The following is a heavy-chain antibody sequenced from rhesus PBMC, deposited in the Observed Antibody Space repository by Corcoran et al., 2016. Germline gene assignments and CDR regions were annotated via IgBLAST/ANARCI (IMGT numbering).Heavy chain of an antibody. Sequence: QVQLQESGPGLVKPSETLSLTCAVSGGSFSGYYWGWIRQPPGTGLEWIGYISGSSGSTDYTPSLKRRVTISTDTSKNQFSLKLRSVTAADTAVYYCARAPYNIWTGYYIDYWGQGVLVTVSS. CDR2: ISGSSGST. J-gene: IGHJ4*01. CDR3: ARAPYNIWTGYYIDY. CDR1: GGSFSGYY. V-gene: IGHV4-165*01. D-gene: IGHD3-3*01.